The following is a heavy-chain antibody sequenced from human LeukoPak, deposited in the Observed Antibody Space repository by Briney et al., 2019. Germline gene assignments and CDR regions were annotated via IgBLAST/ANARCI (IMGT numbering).Heavy chain of an antibody. D-gene: IGHD5-24*01. J-gene: IGHJ4*02. CDR3: TTESKLDGQFYY. Sequence: GGSLRLSCAASGFSFDNAWMNWARQAPGKGLEWVGRIKRKTDGGTTDYATPVKGRFTISRDDSKNTLYLQMDSLKTEDTAMYYCTTESKLDGQFYYWGQGTLVTVSS. V-gene: IGHV3-15*05. CDR1: GFSFDNAW. CDR2: IKRKTDGGTT.